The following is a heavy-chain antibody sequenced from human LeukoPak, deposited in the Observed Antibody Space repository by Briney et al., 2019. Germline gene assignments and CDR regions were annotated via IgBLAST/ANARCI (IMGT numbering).Heavy chain of an antibody. CDR1: GYTFTSYG. Sequence: ASVKVSCKASGYTFTSYGISWVRQAPGQGLEWMGWISAYNGNTNYAQKLQGRVIMTTDTSTSTAYMELSSLRSEDTAVYYCASTDYVWGSYRPRPDFDYWGQGTLVTVSS. CDR2: ISAYNGNT. J-gene: IGHJ4*02. D-gene: IGHD3-16*02. V-gene: IGHV1-18*01. CDR3: ASTDYVWGSYRPRPDFDY.